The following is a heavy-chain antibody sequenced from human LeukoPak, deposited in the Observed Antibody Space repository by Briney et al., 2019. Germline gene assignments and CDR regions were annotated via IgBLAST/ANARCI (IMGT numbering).Heavy chain of an antibody. J-gene: IGHJ4*02. CDR3: ARVPGYSYGYYKYYFDY. CDR2: IYHSGST. D-gene: IGHD5-18*01. V-gene: IGHV4-38-2*02. CDR1: GYSISSGYY. Sequence: SSETLSLTCTVSGYSISSGYYWGWIRQPPGKGLEWIGSIYHSGSTYYNPSLKSRVTISVDTSKNQFSLKLSSVTAADTAVYYCARVPGYSYGYYKYYFDYWGQGTLVTVSS.